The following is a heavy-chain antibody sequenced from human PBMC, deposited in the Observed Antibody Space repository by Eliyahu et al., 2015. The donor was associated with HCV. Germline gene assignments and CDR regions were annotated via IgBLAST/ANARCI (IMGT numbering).Heavy chain of an antibody. V-gene: IGHV4-61*02. CDR1: GGSXSSGSXH. J-gene: IGHJ6*03. CDR3: AREEEYGSGSGPYNYYYMDV. Sequence: QAQLQXSGPGLVKPSQTLSLXCTVSGGSXSSGSXHWSWIRQPAGKGLEWIGRXYASGTTNYNPSLESRVTMSVDTSKNQFSLKLRSVTVADTALYYCAREEEYGSGSGPYNYYYMDVWGKGTTVTVSS. CDR2: XYASGTT. D-gene: IGHD3-10*01.